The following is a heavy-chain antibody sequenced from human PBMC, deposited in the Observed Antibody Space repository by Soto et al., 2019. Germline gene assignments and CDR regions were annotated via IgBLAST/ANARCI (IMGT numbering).Heavy chain of an antibody. J-gene: IGHJ3*02. CDR3: ARDSYFDDSSGYLDI. D-gene: IGHD3-22*01. V-gene: IGHV3-7*01. CDR2: IKQDGSEK. CDR1: GFTFSDYS. Sequence: ACGFTFSDYSTNWVRQAPGKGLEWVANIKQDGSEKYYVDSVKGRFTISRDNAKNSLYLQMNSLRAEDTAVYYCARDSYFDDSSGYLDIWGQGTMVTVSS.